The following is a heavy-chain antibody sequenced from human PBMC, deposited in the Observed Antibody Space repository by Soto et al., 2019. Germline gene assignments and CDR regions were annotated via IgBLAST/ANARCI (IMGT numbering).Heavy chain of an antibody. CDR1: GGSISSGGYY. J-gene: IGHJ6*02. D-gene: IGHD2-2*01. Sequence: QVQLQESGPGLVKPSQTLSLTCTVSGGSISSGGYYWSWIRQHPGKGLEWIGYIYFSGSTYYNPSLKSRVTISVDTSKNQFSLKLSSVTAADTAVYYCARDKSGSTSYLPRYYYYYYGMDVWGQGTTVTVSS. CDR2: IYFSGST. CDR3: ARDKSGSTSYLPRYYYYYYGMDV. V-gene: IGHV4-31*03.